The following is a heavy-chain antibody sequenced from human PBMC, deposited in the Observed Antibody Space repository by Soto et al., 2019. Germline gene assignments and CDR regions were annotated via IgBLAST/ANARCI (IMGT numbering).Heavy chain of an antibody. CDR2: IYYSGST. Sequence: QVQLQESGPGLVKPSQTLSLTCTVSGGSISSGDYYWSWIRQPPGKGLEWIGYIYYSGSTYYNPSPKGRVTISVDTSKNQSSLKLSSVTAADTAVYYCASFRCSGGSCALSPWGQGTLVTVSS. V-gene: IGHV4-30-4*01. J-gene: IGHJ5*02. CDR1: GGSISSGDYY. D-gene: IGHD2-15*01. CDR3: ASFRCSGGSCALSP.